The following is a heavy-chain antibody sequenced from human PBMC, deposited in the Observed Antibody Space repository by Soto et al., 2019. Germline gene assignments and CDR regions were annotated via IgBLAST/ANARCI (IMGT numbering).Heavy chain of an antibody. J-gene: IGHJ4*02. CDR1: GFTFSSYS. CDR3: ARDFFGDYYDSSGYYSSFDY. V-gene: IGHV3-21*01. Sequence: GGSLRLSCAASGFTFSSYSMNWVRQAPGKGLEWVSSISSSSSYIYYADSVKGRFTISRDNAKNSLYLQMNSLRAEDTAVYYCARDFFGDYYDSSGYYSSFDYWGQGTLVTVSS. D-gene: IGHD3-22*01. CDR2: ISSSSSYI.